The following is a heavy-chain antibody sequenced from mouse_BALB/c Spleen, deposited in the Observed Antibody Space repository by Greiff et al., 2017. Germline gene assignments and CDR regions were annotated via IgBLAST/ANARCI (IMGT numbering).Heavy chain of an antibody. V-gene: IGHV1-69*01. CDR2: IDTSDSYT. CDR1: GYTFTDYW. Sequence: QVQLQQPGAELVMPGASVKMSCKASGYTFTDYWMHWVKQRPGQGLEWIGAIDTSDSYTSYNQKFKGKATLTVDESSSTAYMQLSSLTSEDSAVYYCARSPAPENFYAMDYWGQGTSVTVSS. CDR3: ARSPAPENFYAMDY. J-gene: IGHJ4*01.